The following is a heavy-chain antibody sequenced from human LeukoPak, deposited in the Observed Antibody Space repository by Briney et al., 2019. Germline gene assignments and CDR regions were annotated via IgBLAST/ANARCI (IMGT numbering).Heavy chain of an antibody. CDR1: GGSISRYY. D-gene: IGHD3-22*01. Sequence: SETLSLTCTVPGGSISRYYWSWIRQPPGKGLEWIGYIYYSGSSKYNPSLKSRVTISVDTSKNQFSLKLSSVTAADTAVYYCARLYDSSGYTNWLDPWGQGTLVTVSS. CDR3: ARLYDSSGYTNWLDP. CDR2: IYYSGSS. J-gene: IGHJ5*02. V-gene: IGHV4-59*01.